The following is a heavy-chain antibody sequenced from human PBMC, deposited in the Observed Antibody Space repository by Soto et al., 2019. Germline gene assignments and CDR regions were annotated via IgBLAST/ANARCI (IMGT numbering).Heavy chain of an antibody. CDR2: ISGSGGST. V-gene: IGHV3-23*01. J-gene: IGHJ4*02. CDR1: GFTFSSYA. CDR3: AKTPPHYDFWSGYPIFDY. D-gene: IGHD3-3*01. Sequence: GGSLRLSCAASGFTFSSYAMSWVRQAPGKGLEWVSAISGSGGSTYYADSVKGRFTISRDNSKNTLYLQMNSLRAEDTAVYYCAKTPPHYDFWSGYPIFDYWGQGTLVTVSS.